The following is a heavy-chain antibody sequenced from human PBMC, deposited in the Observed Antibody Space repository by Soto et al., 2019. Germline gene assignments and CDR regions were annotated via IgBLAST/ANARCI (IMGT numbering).Heavy chain of an antibody. V-gene: IGHV3-33*01. D-gene: IGHD3-9*01. Sequence: QVQVVESGGGVVQPGRSLRVSCAASGFTFSNYVMHWVRHAPGKGLEWVAVIWYDGSNTYYADSVKGLFTISRDNSKNTLYLQMNSLRAEDTAVYYCAASLRSFGWLPLDYWGQGTLVTVSS. CDR1: GFTFSNYV. J-gene: IGHJ4*02. CDR2: IWYDGSNT. CDR3: AASLRSFGWLPLDY.